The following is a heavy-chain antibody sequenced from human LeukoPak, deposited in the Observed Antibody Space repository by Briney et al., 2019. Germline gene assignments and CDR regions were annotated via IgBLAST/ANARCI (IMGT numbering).Heavy chain of an antibody. Sequence: SVKVSCKASGYTFTGYYMHWVRQAPGQGLEWMGWINPNSGGTNYAQKFQGRVTMTRDTSISTAYMELSRLRSDDTAVYYCARDFVLLWFGELWGHLPDYWGQGTLVTVSS. CDR2: INPNSGGT. D-gene: IGHD3-10*01. CDR1: GYTFTGYY. V-gene: IGHV1-2*02. CDR3: ARDFVLLWFGELWGHLPDY. J-gene: IGHJ4*02.